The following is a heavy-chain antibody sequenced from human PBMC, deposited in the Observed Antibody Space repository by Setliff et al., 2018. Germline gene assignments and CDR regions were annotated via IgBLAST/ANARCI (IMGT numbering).Heavy chain of an antibody. Sequence: ASVKVSGKASGDTFTSYAMHWVRKAPGKRLEWMGWINAGNGNTKYSQKFKGRVTITRDTSASTAYMELSSLRSEDTAVYYCAIYGFDIVVVPASIYYYYYMDVWGKGTTVTVSS. D-gene: IGHD2-2*01. CDR1: GDTFTSYA. CDR3: AIYGFDIVVVPASIYYYYYMDV. V-gene: IGHV1-3*01. J-gene: IGHJ6*03. CDR2: INAGNGNT.